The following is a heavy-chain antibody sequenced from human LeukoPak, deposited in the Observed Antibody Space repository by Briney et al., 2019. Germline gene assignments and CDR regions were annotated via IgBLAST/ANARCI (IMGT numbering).Heavy chain of an antibody. Sequence: PGGSLRLSCVASGFSFSAYIMHWVRQAPGKGLEYVSAIRSDGSSTFYPNSVKGRFTISRDNSKSTLYLQMGSLRAEDTAVYYCTRSRGYSYGYGFDYWGQGTLVTVSS. CDR2: IRSDGSST. CDR3: TRSRGYSYGYGFDY. D-gene: IGHD5-18*01. CDR1: GFSFSAYI. V-gene: IGHV3-64*01. J-gene: IGHJ4*02.